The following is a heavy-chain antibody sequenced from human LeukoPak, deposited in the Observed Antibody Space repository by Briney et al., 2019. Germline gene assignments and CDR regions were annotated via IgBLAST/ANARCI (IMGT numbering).Heavy chain of an antibody. D-gene: IGHD6-19*01. V-gene: IGHV3-15*01. J-gene: IGHJ4*02. CDR2: IRSKTDGGKI. Sequence: PGGSLRLSCAASGFGFANAWMSWVRQAPGKGLEWVGRIRSKTDGGKIDYNGLVKDRFIISRDDSKEALYLQMSSLKTEDTAIYYCTALSGWHIWHWGRGTRVIVSS. CDR3: TALSGWHIWH. CDR1: GFGFANAW.